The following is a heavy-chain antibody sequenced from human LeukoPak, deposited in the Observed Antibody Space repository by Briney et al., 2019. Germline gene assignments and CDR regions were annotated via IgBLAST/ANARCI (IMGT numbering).Heavy chain of an antibody. V-gene: IGHV3-30*18. D-gene: IGHD3-9*01. CDR3: AKDRSTYNILTAYLES. CDR2: ISYDGSKE. CDR1: GFAVSRYG. J-gene: IGHJ5*02. Sequence: PERSLRLSCAASGFAVSRYGMHWVRQAPGKGPEWVALISYDGSKENYIESVKGRFNVSRNNSRNTLYLQMNSMRAEDTAVYYCAKDRSTYNILTAYLESWGQGPLVTVSS.